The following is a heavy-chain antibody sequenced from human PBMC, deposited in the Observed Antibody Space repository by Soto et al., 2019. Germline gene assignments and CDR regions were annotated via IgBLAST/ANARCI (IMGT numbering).Heavy chain of an antibody. CDR1: GGSISSYY. CDR3: ARWGRYDSTYYFDY. J-gene: IGHJ4*02. CDR2: IYYSGST. V-gene: IGHV4-59*01. D-gene: IGHD3-3*01. Sequence: SETLSLTCTVSGGSISSYYWSWIRQPPGKGLEWIGYIYYSGSTNYNPSLKSRVTISVDTSKNQFSLKLSSVTAADTAVYYCARWGRYDSTYYFDYWGQGTLVTVSS.